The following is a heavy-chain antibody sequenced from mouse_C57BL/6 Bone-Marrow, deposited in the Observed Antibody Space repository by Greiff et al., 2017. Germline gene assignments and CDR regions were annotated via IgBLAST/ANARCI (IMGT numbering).Heavy chain of an antibody. D-gene: IGHD1-1*01. V-gene: IGHV1-50*01. CDR3: AREDITTVVADFYAMDD. Sequence: QVQLQQPGAELVKPGASVKLSCKASGYTFTSYWMQWVKQRPGQGLEWIGEIDPSDSYTNYNQKFKGKATLTVDTSSSTAYMKLSSLTSEDSAVYYCAREDITTVVADFYAMDDWGQGTSVTVSS. CDR1: GYTFTSYW. J-gene: IGHJ4*01. CDR2: IDPSDSYT.